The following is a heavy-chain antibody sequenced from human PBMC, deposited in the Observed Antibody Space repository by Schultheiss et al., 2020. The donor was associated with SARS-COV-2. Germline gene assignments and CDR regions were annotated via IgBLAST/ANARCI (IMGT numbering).Heavy chain of an antibody. Sequence: GESLKISCAASGFTFSSYAMHWVRQAPGKGLEWVAVISYDGSNKYYADSVKGRFTISRDNAKNSLYLQMKSLRGEDTAVYFCARSPAETIYQYYMDVWGTGTTVTVSS. D-gene: IGHD2-2*01. CDR2: ISYDGSNK. V-gene: IGHV3-30*07. J-gene: IGHJ6*03. CDR1: GFTFSSYA. CDR3: ARSPAETIYQYYMDV.